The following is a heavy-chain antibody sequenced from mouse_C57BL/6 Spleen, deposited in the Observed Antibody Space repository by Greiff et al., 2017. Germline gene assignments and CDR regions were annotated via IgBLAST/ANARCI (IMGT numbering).Heavy chain of an antibody. J-gene: IGHJ2*01. CDR3: TRSEAYYGSSYGDFDY. CDR2: IYPGNSDT. V-gene: IGHV1-5*01. D-gene: IGHD1-1*01. CDR1: GYTFTSYW. Sequence: VQLKASGTVLARPGASVKMSCKTSGYTFTSYWMHWVKQRPGQGLEWIGAIYPGNSDTSYNQKFKGKAKLTAVTSASTAYMELSSLTNEDSAVYYCTRSEAYYGSSYGDFDYWGQGTTLTVSS.